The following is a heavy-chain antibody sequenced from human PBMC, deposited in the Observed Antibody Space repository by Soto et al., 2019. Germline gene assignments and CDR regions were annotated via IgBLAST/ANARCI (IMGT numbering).Heavy chain of an antibody. D-gene: IGHD2-2*02. CDR3: AKTKGISRRLYDY. CDR2: INHSGST. J-gene: IGHJ4*02. CDR1: GGSFSGYY. Sequence: QVQLQQWGAGLLKPSETLSLTCAVYGGSFSGYYWSWIRQPPGKGLEWIGEINHSGSTNYNPSLKSRVTISVDTYKNQFSLKLSSVTAADTAVYYCAKTKGISRRLYDYWGQGTLVTVSS. V-gene: IGHV4-34*01.